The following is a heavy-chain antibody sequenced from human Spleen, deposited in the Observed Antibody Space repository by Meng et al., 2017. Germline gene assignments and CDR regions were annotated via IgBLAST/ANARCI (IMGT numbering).Heavy chain of an antibody. CDR1: VGSFSDYY. V-gene: IGHV4-34*01. Sequence: GELPESGPGHVKPSETLSLPCVVSVGSFSDYYWSWIRQPPGKGLEWIGEINHSGSTNYNPSLESRATISVDTSQNNLSLKLSSVTAADSAVYYCARGPTTMAHDFDYWGQGTLVTVSS. CDR3: ARGPTTMAHDFDY. D-gene: IGHD4-11*01. J-gene: IGHJ4*02. CDR2: INHSGST.